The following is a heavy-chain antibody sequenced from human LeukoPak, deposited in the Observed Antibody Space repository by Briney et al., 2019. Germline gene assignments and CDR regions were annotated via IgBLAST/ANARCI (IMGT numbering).Heavy chain of an antibody. CDR1: GYTLTELS. Sequence: ASVKVSCKVSGYTLTELSMHWVRQAPGKGLEWMGGFDPEDGETIYAQKFQGRVTMTRDTSTSTVYMELSSPRSEDTAVYYCARADCGGDCYPSTYFDYWGQGTLVTVSS. CDR3: ARADCGGDCYPSTYFDY. V-gene: IGHV1-24*01. J-gene: IGHJ4*02. D-gene: IGHD2-21*01. CDR2: FDPEDGET.